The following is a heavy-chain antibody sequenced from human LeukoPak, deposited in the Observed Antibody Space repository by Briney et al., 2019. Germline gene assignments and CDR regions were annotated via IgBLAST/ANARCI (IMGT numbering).Heavy chain of an antibody. J-gene: IGHJ3*01. V-gene: IGHV3-33*03. Sequence: GGSLRLSCATSGFAFSIYDMNWVRQAPGKGLEWVAIIWNDGSDQYYSDSVKGRFSISRDNSKNTLYLQMNSLRAEDTAVYYCAKDRYCTSATCQGFDVWGQGTMVSVSS. CDR2: IWNDGSDQ. D-gene: IGHD2-2*01. CDR3: AKDRYCTSATCQGFDV. CDR1: GFAFSIYD.